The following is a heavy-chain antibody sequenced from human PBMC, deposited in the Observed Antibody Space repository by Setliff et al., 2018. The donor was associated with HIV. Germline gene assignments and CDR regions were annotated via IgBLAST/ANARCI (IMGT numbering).Heavy chain of an antibody. D-gene: IGHD3-3*01. V-gene: IGHV4-59*01. Sequence: SETLSLTCSVSGDSISRYYWSWIRQPPGKGLEWIGYIDYRGSTSYNPSLRSRVTISEDTSKEQISLRLRFVTAADTAVYYCARGNTISEVVTTNWLDPWGQGILVTSPQ. CDR3: ARGNTISEVVTTNWLDP. CDR1: GDSISRYY. CDR2: IDYRGST. J-gene: IGHJ5*02.